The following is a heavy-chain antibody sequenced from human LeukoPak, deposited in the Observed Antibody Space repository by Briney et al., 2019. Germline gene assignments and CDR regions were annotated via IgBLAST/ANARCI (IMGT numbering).Heavy chain of an antibody. Sequence: PSETLSLTCAVYGGSFSGYYWSWIRQPPGKGLEWIGEINHSGSTNYNPSLKSRVTISVDTSKNQFSLKLSSVTAADTAVYFCARGSRCSSTSCYSGLTWFDPWGQGTLVTVSS. CDR1: GGSFSGYY. J-gene: IGHJ5*02. CDR3: ARGSRCSSTSCYSGLTWFDP. V-gene: IGHV4-34*01. D-gene: IGHD2-2*02. CDR2: INHSGST.